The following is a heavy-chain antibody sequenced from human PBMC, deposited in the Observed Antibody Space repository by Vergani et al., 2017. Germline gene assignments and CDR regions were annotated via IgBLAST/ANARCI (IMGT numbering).Heavy chain of an antibody. CDR2: ISSSSSYI. V-gene: IGHV3-21*01. CDR3: ARAGGIAARQGFDY. CDR1: GFTFSSCS. Sequence: EVQLVESGGGLVKPGGSLRLSCAASGFTFSSCSMNWVRQAPGKGLEWVSSISSSSSYIYYADSVKGRFTISRDNAKNSLYLQMNSLRAEDTAVYYCARAGGIAARQGFDYWGQGTLVTVSS. J-gene: IGHJ4*02. D-gene: IGHD6-6*01.